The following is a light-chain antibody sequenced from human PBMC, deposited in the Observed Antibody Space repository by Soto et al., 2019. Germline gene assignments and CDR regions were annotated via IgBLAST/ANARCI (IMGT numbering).Light chain of an antibody. Sequence: IVLTQSPATLSLSPGERATLSCGASQSVSSSYVAWYQHKPGLAPRLLIHDTSSRAIGIPDRLSGSKPGTNFTLTIRRMEPEDVGVYYCQQYGSSPITFGQGTRLEIK. CDR1: QSVSSSY. CDR3: QQYGSSPIT. CDR2: DTS. J-gene: IGKJ5*01. V-gene: IGKV3D-20*01.